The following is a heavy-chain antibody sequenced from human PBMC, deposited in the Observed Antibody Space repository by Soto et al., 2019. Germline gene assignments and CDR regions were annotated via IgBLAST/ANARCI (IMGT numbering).Heavy chain of an antibody. J-gene: IGHJ5*02. V-gene: IGHV3-23*01. Sequence: EVQLLESGGGLVQPGGSLRLSCAASGFTFSSYAMSWVRQAPGKGLEWVSAISGSGGSTYYADSVKGRFTISRDNSKNTLYLPMNSLRAEDTAVYYCAKAPIAAAGSRVPNWFDPWGQGTLVTVSS. CDR3: AKAPIAAAGSRVPNWFDP. CDR2: ISGSGGST. CDR1: GFTFSSYA. D-gene: IGHD6-13*01.